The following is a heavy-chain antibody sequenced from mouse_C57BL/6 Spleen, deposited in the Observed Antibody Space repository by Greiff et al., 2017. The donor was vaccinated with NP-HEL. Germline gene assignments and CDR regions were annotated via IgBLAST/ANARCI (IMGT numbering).Heavy chain of an antibody. Sequence: VQLQQSGPELVKPGDSVKISCKASGYSFTGYFMNWVMQSHGKSLEWIGRINPYNGDTFYNQKFKGKATLTVDKSSSTAHMELRSLTSEDSAVYYCARGRVYDDYAMDYWGQGTSVTVSS. J-gene: IGHJ4*01. CDR2: INPYNGDT. V-gene: IGHV1-20*01. D-gene: IGHD2-12*01. CDR1: GYSFTGYF. CDR3: ARGRVYDDYAMDY.